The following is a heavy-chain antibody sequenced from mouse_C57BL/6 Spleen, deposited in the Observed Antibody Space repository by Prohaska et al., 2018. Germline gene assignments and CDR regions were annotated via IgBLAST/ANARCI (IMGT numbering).Heavy chain of an antibody. V-gene: IGHV1-59*01. D-gene: IGHD2-14*01. J-gene: IGHJ1*03. CDR1: DYTFTRYC. CDR2: IDPSDSYT. CDR3: ARRYSNWYLDV. Sequence: GAELVMSGTSAKLSCKSSDYTFTRYCTHCVKQRRGQGLECIGVIDPSDSYTNYNQKFKGKATLTVDTSSSTAYMQLSSLTSEDAAVYYCARRYSNWYLDVWGTGTTVTVSS.